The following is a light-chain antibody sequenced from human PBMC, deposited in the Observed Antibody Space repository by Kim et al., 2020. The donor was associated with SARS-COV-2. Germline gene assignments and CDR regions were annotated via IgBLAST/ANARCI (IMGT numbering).Light chain of an antibody. Sequence: SSELTQDPAVSVALGQTVRITCRGDSLRSYYASWYQQKPGQAPVLVIYGKNNRPSGIPDRFSGSSSGNTASLTITGAQAEDEADYYCNSRDSSGNHLGVV. CDR1: SLRSYY. CDR3: NSRDSSGNHLGVV. J-gene: IGLJ2*01. V-gene: IGLV3-19*01. CDR2: GKN.